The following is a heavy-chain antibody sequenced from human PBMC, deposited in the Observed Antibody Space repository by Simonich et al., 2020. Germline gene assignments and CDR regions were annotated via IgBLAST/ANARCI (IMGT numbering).Heavy chain of an antibody. V-gene: IGHV3-21*01. CDR1: GFTFSCYS. Sequence: EVQLLESGGGMVKPGGSLRLSCAASGFTFSCYSMTWVRLAPGKGLVWVSYTSSSSSDIYYADSVKGRFTISRDNANNSLYLQMNSLRAEDTAVYYCARDVDTAMVFDYWGQGTLVTVSS. CDR3: ARDVDTAMVFDY. D-gene: IGHD5-18*01. CDR2: TSSSSSDI. J-gene: IGHJ4*02.